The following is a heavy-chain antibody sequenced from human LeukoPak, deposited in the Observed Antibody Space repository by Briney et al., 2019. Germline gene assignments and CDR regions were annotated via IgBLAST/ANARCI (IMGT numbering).Heavy chain of an antibody. CDR1: GFTFSTYE. J-gene: IGHJ4*02. D-gene: IGHD3-3*01. Sequence: GGSLRLSCAASGFTFSTYEMNWVRQAPGKGLEWVSYIRSGGGSIYYADSVKGRFTISRDNAKNSLYLQMNSLRAEDTAVYYCARESAIFGVVIPDYWGQGTLVTVSS. CDR3: ARESAIFGVVIPDY. CDR2: IRSGGGSI. V-gene: IGHV3-48*03.